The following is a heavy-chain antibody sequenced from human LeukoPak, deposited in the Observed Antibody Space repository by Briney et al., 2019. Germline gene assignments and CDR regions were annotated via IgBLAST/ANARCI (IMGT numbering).Heavy chain of an antibody. CDR3: ARVEDYYDSSGYFGY. Sequence: SVKVSCKASGGTFSSYAISWVRQAPGQGLEWMGRIIPILGIANYAQKFRGRVTITADKSTSTAYMELSSLRSEDTAVYYCARVEDYYDSSGYFGYWGQGTLVTVSS. V-gene: IGHV1-69*04. CDR2: IIPILGIA. CDR1: GGTFSSYA. J-gene: IGHJ4*02. D-gene: IGHD3-22*01.